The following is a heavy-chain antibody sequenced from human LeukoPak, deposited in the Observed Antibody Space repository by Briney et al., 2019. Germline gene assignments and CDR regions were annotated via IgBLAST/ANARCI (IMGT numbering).Heavy chain of an antibody. CDR1: GFTFSSYS. CDR2: ISSSSSYI. Sequence: GGSLRLSCAASGFTFSSYSMNWVRQAPGKGLEWVSSISSSSSYIYYADSVKGRFTISRDNAKNSPYLQMNSLRAEDTAVYYCARGYYDSSGYYDDGPAFDIWGQGTVVTVSS. V-gene: IGHV3-21*01. J-gene: IGHJ3*02. D-gene: IGHD3-22*01. CDR3: ARGYYDSSGYYDDGPAFDI.